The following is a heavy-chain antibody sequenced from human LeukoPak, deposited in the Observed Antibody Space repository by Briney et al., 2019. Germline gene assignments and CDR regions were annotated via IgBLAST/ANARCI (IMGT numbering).Heavy chain of an antibody. D-gene: IGHD3-9*01. CDR3: ARALDWNYYAMDV. Sequence: GGSLRLSCAPSGFTVRSNYMTWVRQAPGKGLEGVSVIYSGDTTYYADSVRGTFTISRDNSKNTLDLQMNSLRAEDTAVYYCARALDWNYYAMDVWGHGTTVTVSS. J-gene: IGHJ6*02. CDR1: GFTVRSNY. CDR2: IYSGDTT. V-gene: IGHV3-66*01.